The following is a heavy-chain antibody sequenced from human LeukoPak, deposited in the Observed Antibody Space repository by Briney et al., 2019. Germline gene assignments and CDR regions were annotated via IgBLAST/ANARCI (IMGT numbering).Heavy chain of an antibody. CDR1: GFTFSSYG. Sequence: GGSLRLSCAASGFTFSSYGMHWVRQAPGKGLEWVAVIWYDGSNKYYADSVKGRFTISRDNSKNTLYLQMNSLRAEDTAVYYCATGGSSGWYWVDDWGQGTLVTVSS. D-gene: IGHD6-19*01. CDR2: IWYDGSNK. J-gene: IGHJ4*02. CDR3: ATGGSSGWYWVDD. V-gene: IGHV3-33*01.